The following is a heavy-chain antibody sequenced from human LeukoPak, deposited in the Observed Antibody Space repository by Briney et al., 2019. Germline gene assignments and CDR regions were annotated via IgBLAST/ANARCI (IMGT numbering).Heavy chain of an antibody. J-gene: IGHJ6*02. V-gene: IGHV3-48*03. Sequence: GGSLRLSCAASGFTFSSYETNWVRQAPGKGLAWVSYISSSGSTIYYADSVKGRFTISRDNAKNSLYLQMNSLRAEDTAVYYCARDYSGRGLYYGMDVWGQGTTVTVSS. CDR3: ARDYSGRGLYYGMDV. CDR1: GFTFSSYE. D-gene: IGHD6-19*01. CDR2: ISSSGSTI.